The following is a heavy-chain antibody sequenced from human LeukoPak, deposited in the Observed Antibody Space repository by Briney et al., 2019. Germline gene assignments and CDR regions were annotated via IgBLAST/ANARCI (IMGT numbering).Heavy chain of an antibody. V-gene: IGHV3-23*01. J-gene: IGHJ4*02. CDR1: GFTLSSYG. D-gene: IGHD3-22*01. CDR2: ISVSGGST. CDR3: AKSNYFDSGGYYFFDY. Sequence: PGGSLRLSCAASGFTLSSYGIHWVRQAPGKGLEWVSGISVSGGSTNYADSVKGRFTISRDNSKNTLYLQMNSLRAEDTAVYYCAKSNYFDSGGYYFFDYWGQGTLATVSS.